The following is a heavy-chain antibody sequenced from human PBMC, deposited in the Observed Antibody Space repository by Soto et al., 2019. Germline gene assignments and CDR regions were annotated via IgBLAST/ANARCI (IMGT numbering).Heavy chain of an antibody. CDR1: GGSVSSGGYY. V-gene: IGHV4-61*08. J-gene: IGHJ6*02. D-gene: IGHD3-10*01. Sequence: SQTLSLTCTVSGGSVSSGGYYWSWIRQPPGKGLEWIGYIYYSGSTNYNPSLKSRVTISVDTSKNQFSLKLSSVTAADTAVYYCSRDRGLLWYGELSYGMDVWGQGTTVNVSS. CDR2: IYYSGST. CDR3: SRDRGLLWYGELSYGMDV.